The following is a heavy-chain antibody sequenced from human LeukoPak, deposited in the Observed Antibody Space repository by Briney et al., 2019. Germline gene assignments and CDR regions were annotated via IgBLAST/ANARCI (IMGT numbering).Heavy chain of an antibody. V-gene: IGHV3-53*01. CDR2: IHNDYRT. J-gene: IGHJ4*02. CDR3: AKNEDDIVVVVAATSPFDY. D-gene: IGHD2-15*01. Sequence: GGSLRLSCAASGFTVSSNFMHWVRQAPGKGLEWVAGIHNDYRTFYADSVKGRFTILRDDSANTVYLQMNSLRAEDTAVYYCAKNEDDIVVVVAATSPFDYWGQGTLVTVSS. CDR1: GFTVSSNF.